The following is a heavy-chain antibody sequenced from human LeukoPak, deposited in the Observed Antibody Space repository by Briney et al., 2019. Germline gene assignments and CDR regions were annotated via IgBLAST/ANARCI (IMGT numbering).Heavy chain of an antibody. J-gene: IGHJ4*02. CDR2: IYTSGST. D-gene: IGHD3-16*01. CDR1: GVSISSGSYS. Sequence: SETLSLTCTVSGVSISSGSYSWGWIRQPAGKGLEWIGRIYTSGSTNYNPSLKSRVTISVDTSKNQFSLKLSSVTAADTAVYYCARDRRLEHHPPTIDYWGQGTLVTVSS. CDR3: ARDRRLEHHPPTIDY. V-gene: IGHV4-61*02.